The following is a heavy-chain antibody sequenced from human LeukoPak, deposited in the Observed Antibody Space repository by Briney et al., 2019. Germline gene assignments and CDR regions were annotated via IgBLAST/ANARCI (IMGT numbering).Heavy chain of an antibody. V-gene: IGHV3-21*01. J-gene: IGHJ4*02. CDR1: GFTFSSYS. D-gene: IGHD5-12*01. CDR2: ISSSSSYI. CDR3: AGFPLGDGGYVLDY. Sequence: GGSLRLSCAASGFTFSSYSMNWVRQAPGKGLEWVSSISSSSSYIYYADSVKGRFTISRDNAKNSLYLQMNSLRAEDTAVYYCAGFPLGDGGYVLDYWGQGTLVTVSS.